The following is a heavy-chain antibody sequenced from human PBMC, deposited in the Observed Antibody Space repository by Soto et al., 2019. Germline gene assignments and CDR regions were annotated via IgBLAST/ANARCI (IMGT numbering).Heavy chain of an antibody. CDR2: IIPIFDIT. D-gene: IGHD3-22*01. J-gene: IGHJ6*02. CDR1: GGTFRSYS. Sequence: QVQLVQSGAEVKKPGSSVKVSCKASGGTFRSYSISWVRQAPGQGLEWMGGIIPIFDITNYAQKFQGRDTIPADQSTSTAYMELSSLGSDDTAVYYCARPDEGGYSSNHHYYYALDVWGQGTTVTV. CDR3: ARPDEGGYSSNHHYYYALDV. V-gene: IGHV1-69*17.